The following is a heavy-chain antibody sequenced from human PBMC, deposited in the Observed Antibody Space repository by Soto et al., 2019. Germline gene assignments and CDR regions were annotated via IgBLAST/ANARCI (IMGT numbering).Heavy chain of an antibody. Sequence: GGSLRLSCAASGFTFSSYALNWVRQAPGKGLEWVAEISGSGTSTYYAPSVKGRFIISSDSSKNTLYLRMYSLRAEDTAMHYCAKSLSALFSLGDFKYWGQGALVTVSS. D-gene: IGHD2-21*01. CDR3: AKSLSALFSLGDFKY. CDR1: GFTFSSYA. J-gene: IGHJ4*02. CDR2: ISGSGTST. V-gene: IGHV3-23*01.